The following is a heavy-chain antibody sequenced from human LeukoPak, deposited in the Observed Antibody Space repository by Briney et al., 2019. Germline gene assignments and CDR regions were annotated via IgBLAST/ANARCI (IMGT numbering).Heavy chain of an antibody. CDR1: GFTFSTYW. CDR3: VRLYQIEGADL. D-gene: IGHD2-21*01. Sequence: GGSLRLSCAASGFTFSTYWMHWVRQTPGKGLVWVSSIRNDGTTTNYADSVKGRFTISRDNAKNTLYLQMNSLRAEDTAVYYCVRLYQIEGADLWGRGTLVTVSS. V-gene: IGHV3-74*01. CDR2: IRNDGTTT. J-gene: IGHJ2*01.